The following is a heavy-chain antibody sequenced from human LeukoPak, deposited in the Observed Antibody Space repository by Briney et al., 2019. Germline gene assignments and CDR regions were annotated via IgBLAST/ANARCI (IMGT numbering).Heavy chain of an antibody. V-gene: IGHV3-30*04. Sequence: GRSLRLSCAASGFTVSNWAIHWVRQAPGKGLEWVAAISYDGSNKFYADSVKGRFTISRDNSKNSLYLQMNILTAGEPALFYWGRGLLSPISCYNDYWGQGTLVTVSS. D-gene: IGHD2-2*02. CDR3: GRGLLSPISCYNDY. CDR2: ISYDGSNK. J-gene: IGHJ4*02. CDR1: GFTVSNWA.